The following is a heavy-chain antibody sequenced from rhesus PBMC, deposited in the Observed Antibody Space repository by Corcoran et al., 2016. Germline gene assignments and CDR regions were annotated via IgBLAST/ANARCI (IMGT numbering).Heavy chain of an antibody. V-gene: IGHV4S10*01. CDR1: GGSISDSYR. CDR2: LYGSSTST. D-gene: IGHD5-12*01. J-gene: IGHJ3*01. CDR3: ARLGYSYSYRDAFDF. Sequence: QVQLQESGPGVVKPSETLSLTCAVSGGSISDSYRWSWIRQPPGKGLEWIGYLYGSSTSTNYTPPLKSRLPISKDTSKNQFSLKLSSVTAADTAVYYCARLGYSYSYRDAFDFWGQGLRVTVSS.